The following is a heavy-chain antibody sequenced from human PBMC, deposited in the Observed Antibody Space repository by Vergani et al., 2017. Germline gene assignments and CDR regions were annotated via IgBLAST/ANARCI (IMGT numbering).Heavy chain of an antibody. CDR1: GFTFSNFG. CDR3: AKYLRDSTDGLPDS. CDR2: MGKDGINT. Sequence: QVQLVESAGGVVQPGGSLRLSCAASGFTFSNFGMHWLRQAPGKGLEWLAYMGKDGINTRYRDAVKGRFTVSRDKSKDILYLQRDSLRSEDTALYYCAKYLRDSTDGLPDSWGPGTLVIVSS. D-gene: IGHD2-21*02. V-gene: IGHV3-30*02. J-gene: IGHJ4*02.